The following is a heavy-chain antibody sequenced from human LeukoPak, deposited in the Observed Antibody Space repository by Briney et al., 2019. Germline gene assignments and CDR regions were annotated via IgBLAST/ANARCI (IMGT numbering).Heavy chain of an antibody. V-gene: IGHV1-18*01. D-gene: IGHD6-19*01. J-gene: IGHJ6*03. CDR3: ARRWGRGSSGRGPPSSHMDV. Sequence: GASVKASCKASGGTFSSYAISWVRQAPGQGLEWMGWISAYNGNTNYAQKLQGRVTMTTDTSTSTAYMELRSLRSDDTAVYYCARRWGRGSSGRGPPSSHMDVWGKGTSVTISS. CDR2: ISAYNGNT. CDR1: GGTFSSYA.